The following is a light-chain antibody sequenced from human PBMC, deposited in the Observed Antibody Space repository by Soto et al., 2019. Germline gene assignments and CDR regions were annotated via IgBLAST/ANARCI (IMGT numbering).Light chain of an antibody. V-gene: IGKV3-11*01. CDR2: DAS. J-gene: IGKJ4*01. CDR1: QSVSTY. Sequence: EVVLTQSPATLSLSPGERATLSCRASQSVSTYLAWYQQKPGQAPRVLIYDASNRASGIPARFSGSGSGTDFTPAISSLEPEDFAVYYCQQRSNWPLTFGGGTKLEIK. CDR3: QQRSNWPLT.